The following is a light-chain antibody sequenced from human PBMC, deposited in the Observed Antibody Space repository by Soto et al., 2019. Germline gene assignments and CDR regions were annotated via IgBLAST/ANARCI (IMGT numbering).Light chain of an antibody. CDR3: QQYDTYWT. CDR1: QDIAIY. Sequence: IQLTQSPSSLSASVGDRVTITCRASQDIAIYLAWYQQKPGEAPKLLIYAASTLYGGVPSRFSGSGSGTDFALTITSLQPDDIATYYCQQYDTYWTFGQGTKVDIK. J-gene: IGKJ1*01. V-gene: IGKV1-9*01. CDR2: AAS.